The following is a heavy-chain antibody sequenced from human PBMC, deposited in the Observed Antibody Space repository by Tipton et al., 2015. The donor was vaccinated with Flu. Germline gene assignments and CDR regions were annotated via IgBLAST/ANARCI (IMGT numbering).Heavy chain of an antibody. Sequence: VQLVQSGGGLVQPGRSLRLSCTASGFTFGDYAMSWVRQAPGKGLEWVGFIRSKAYGGTTEYAASVKGRFTISRDDSKSIAYLQMNSLKTEDTAVYYCTRDVGLRYWGQGTLVTVSS. CDR1: GFTFGDYA. CDR2: IRSKAYGGTT. V-gene: IGHV3-49*04. CDR3: TRDVGLRY. J-gene: IGHJ4*02. D-gene: IGHD1-26*01.